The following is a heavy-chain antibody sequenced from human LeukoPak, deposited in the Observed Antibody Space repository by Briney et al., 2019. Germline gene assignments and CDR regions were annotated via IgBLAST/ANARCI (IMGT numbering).Heavy chain of an antibody. J-gene: IGHJ4*02. V-gene: IGHV3-30*18. CDR2: ISYDGSNK. CDR1: GFTFSSYG. Sequence: GGSLRLSCAASGFTFSSYGMHWVRQAPGKGLEWVAVISYDGSNKYYADSVKGRFTISRDNSKNTLYLQMNSLRAEDTAVYYCAKTAEQWLVRYYFDYWGQGTLVTVSS. D-gene: IGHD6-19*01. CDR3: AKTAEQWLVRYYFDY.